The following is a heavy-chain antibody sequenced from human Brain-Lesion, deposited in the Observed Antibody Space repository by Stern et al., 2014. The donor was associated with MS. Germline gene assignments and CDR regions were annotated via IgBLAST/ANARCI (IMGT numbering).Heavy chain of an antibody. Sequence: VQLVESGGGLVQPGGSLRLSCAASGFTFSNYWMPWVRPAPGKGLVWVSRVNNDGRRTSYADSVKGRFTMSRDNAKNTLYLQMNSLRVEDTAIYYCARGERWFDSWGQGTLVTVSS. CDR3: ARGERWFDS. J-gene: IGHJ5*01. V-gene: IGHV3-74*02. CDR1: GFTFSNYW. CDR2: VNNDGRRT. D-gene: IGHD3-10*01.